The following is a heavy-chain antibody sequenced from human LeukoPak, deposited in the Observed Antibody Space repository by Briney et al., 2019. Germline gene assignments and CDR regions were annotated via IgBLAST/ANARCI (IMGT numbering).Heavy chain of an antibody. D-gene: IGHD4-17*01. V-gene: IGHV3-30-3*01. Sequence: GGSLRLSCAASGFTFSSYAMHWVRQAPGKGLEWVAVISYDGSNKYYADSVKGRFTISRDNSKNTLYLQMNSLRAEDTAVYYCARVPVNGDYYFDYWGQGTLVTVSS. CDR2: ISYDGSNK. CDR1: GFTFSSYA. CDR3: ARVPVNGDYYFDY. J-gene: IGHJ4*02.